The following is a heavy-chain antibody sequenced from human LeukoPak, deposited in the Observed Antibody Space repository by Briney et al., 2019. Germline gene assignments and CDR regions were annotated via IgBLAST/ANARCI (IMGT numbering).Heavy chain of an antibody. V-gene: IGHV3-23*01. CDR3: AKVSGSGYGSDYFDY. J-gene: IGHJ4*02. CDR2: ISGSGGST. CDR1: GFTFSAYA. D-gene: IGHD3-10*01. Sequence: GGSLRLSCAASGFTFSAYAMSWVRQAPGKGLEWVSIISGSGGSTYYADSVKGRFTISRDNSKNTLYLQINSLRAEDTAVYYCAKVSGSGYGSDYFDYWGQGTLVTVSS.